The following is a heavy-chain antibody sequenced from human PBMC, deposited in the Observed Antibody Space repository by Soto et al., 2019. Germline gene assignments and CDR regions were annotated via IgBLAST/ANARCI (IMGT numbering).Heavy chain of an antibody. V-gene: IGHV1-69*06. D-gene: IGHD6-19*01. CDR3: ARSETAGHKGFDI. Sequence: QVQLEQSGAEVRKPGSSVKVSCKASGGTFSSSAINWLRQAPGQGPEWMGGIIPTFGTSNYIPKLRGRVTITADTPTTTAYMEVSSLTSDDTDMYYCARSETAGHKGFDIWGQGTMVTVSA. J-gene: IGHJ3*02. CDR2: IIPTFGTS. CDR1: GGTFSSSA.